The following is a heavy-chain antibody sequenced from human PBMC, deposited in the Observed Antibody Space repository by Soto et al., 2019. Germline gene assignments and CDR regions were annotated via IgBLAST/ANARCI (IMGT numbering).Heavy chain of an antibody. CDR3: ARQSSTVPDY. V-gene: IGHV4-59*08. D-gene: IGHD2-2*01. J-gene: IGHJ4*02. Sequence: SETLSVTCTVSGGSISSYDWSWIRQPPGKGLEWIGYIYYSGSTNYNPSLKSRVTISVDTSKNQFSLKLSSVTAADTAVYYCARQSSTVPDYWGQGTLVTVSS. CDR1: GGSISSYD. CDR2: IYYSGST.